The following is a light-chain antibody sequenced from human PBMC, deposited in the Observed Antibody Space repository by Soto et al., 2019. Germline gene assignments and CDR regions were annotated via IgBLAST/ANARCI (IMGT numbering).Light chain of an antibody. CDR1: TSSIGRNY. CDR3: SSYTSSSTLSV. V-gene: IGLV1-47*01. J-gene: IGLJ2*01. CDR2: RNN. Sequence: QSVLTQPPSASGTPGQRVTISCSGGTSSIGRNYVYWYQQLPGTAPKLVIYRNNQRPSGVPDRFSGSKSGTSASLAIRGLRSEDEADYYCSSYTSSSTLSVFGGGTKLTVL.